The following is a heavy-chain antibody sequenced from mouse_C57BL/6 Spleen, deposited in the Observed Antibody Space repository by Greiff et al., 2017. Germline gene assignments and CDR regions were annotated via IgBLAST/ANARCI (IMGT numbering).Heavy chain of an antibody. CDR1: GFNIKDYY. J-gene: IGHJ4*01. D-gene: IGHD2-12*01. V-gene: IGHV14-1*01. CDR3: TTGVYSPYAMDY. CDR2: IDPADGDT. Sequence: VQLQQSGAELVRPGASVKLSCTASGFNIKDYYMHWVKQRPEQGLEWIGRIDPADGDTEYAPKFQGKATMTADTSSNTAYLQLSSLTSEDTAVYYCTTGVYSPYAMDYWGQGTSVTVSS.